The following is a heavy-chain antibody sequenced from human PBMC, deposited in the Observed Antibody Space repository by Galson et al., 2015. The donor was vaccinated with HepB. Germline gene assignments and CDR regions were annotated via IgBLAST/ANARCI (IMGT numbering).Heavy chain of an antibody. CDR2: IIPILGIA. CDR1: GGTFSRYT. J-gene: IGHJ4*02. V-gene: IGHV1-69*04. CDR3: ARDSYDSSGYLWLRGSYYFDY. Sequence: SVKVSCKASGGTFSRYTISWVRQAPGQGLEWMGRIIPILGIANYAQKFQGRVTITADKSTSTAYMELSSLRSEDTAVYYCARDSYDSSGYLWLRGSYYFDYWGQGTLVTVSS. D-gene: IGHD3-22*01.